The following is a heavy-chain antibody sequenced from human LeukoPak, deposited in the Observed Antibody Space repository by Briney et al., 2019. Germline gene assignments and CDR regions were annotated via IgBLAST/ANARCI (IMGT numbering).Heavy chain of an antibody. CDR1: GFTFSSYA. V-gene: IGHV3-23*01. Sequence: PEGSLRLSCAASGFTFSSYATSWVRQAPGKGLEWFSAIVGSGGNMYYADSVKGRFTISRDNFKSTLYLQMNSLRAEYTAVYYCAKGLTWDSTSCSDWGQGTLVTVSS. CDR3: AKGLTWDSTSCSD. CDR2: IVGSGGNM. D-gene: IGHD2-2*01. J-gene: IGHJ4*02.